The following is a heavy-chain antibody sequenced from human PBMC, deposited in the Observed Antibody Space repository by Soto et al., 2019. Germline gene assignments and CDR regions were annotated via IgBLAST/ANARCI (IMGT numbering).Heavy chain of an antibody. V-gene: IGHV1-46*03. J-gene: IGHJ6*02. Sequence: ASVKVSCKASGYTFTSYGISWVRQAPGQGLEWMGIINPSGGSTSYAQKFQGRVTMTRDTSTSTVYMELSSLRSEDTAVYYCARECIAVTTYYYGMDVWGQGTTVTVSS. CDR3: ARECIAVTTYYYGMDV. CDR2: INPSGGST. D-gene: IGHD4-17*01. CDR1: GYTFTSYG.